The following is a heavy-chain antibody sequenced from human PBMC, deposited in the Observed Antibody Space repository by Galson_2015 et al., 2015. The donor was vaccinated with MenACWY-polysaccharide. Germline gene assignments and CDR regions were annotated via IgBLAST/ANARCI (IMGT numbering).Heavy chain of an antibody. CDR2: IYYRGNT. V-gene: IGHV4-39*01. J-gene: IGHJ3*01. Sequence: IGIIYYRGNTYYNPSLESRVTISVDTSNNQFSLMLSSVTAADTALYYCARAPTPYCSSTSCFNKYAFDVWGQGTMVTVSS. D-gene: IGHD2-2*01. CDR3: ARAPTPYCSSTSCFNKYAFDV.